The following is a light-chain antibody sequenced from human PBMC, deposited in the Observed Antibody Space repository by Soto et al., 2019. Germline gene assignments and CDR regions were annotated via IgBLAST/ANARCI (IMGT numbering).Light chain of an antibody. CDR3: HLYGSSPYT. CDR2: GVS. V-gene: IGKV3-20*01. Sequence: EIVLTQSPGTLSLSPGERATLSCRASQIFSSSHLAWYQQRPGQAPRLLIYGVSSRASGIPDRFSGSGSGTDFTLTISRLEPEDFVVYYCHLYGSSPYTFGQGTKLEIK. CDR1: QIFSSSH. J-gene: IGKJ2*01.